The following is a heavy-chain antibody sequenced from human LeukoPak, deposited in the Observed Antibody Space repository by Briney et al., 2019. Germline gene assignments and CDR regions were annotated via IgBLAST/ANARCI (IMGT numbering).Heavy chain of an antibody. CDR1: GFTFSSYA. J-gene: IGHJ4*02. V-gene: IGHV3-23*01. D-gene: IGHD6-13*01. Sequence: PGGSLRLSCAASGFTFSSYAMSWVRQAPGKGLEWVSVICGSGGSTYYADSVKGRFTISRDNAKNSLYLQMNSLRAEDTAVYYCAREAGYSPDYWGQGTLVTVSS. CDR2: ICGSGGST. CDR3: AREAGYSPDY.